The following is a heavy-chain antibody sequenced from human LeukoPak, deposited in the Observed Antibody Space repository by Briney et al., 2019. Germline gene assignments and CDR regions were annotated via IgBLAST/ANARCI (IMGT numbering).Heavy chain of an antibody. V-gene: IGHV3-66*01. D-gene: IGHD3-16*01. Sequence: GGSLRLSCAASGFTVSSNYMSWVRQAPGEGLEWVSVIYSGGSTYYADSVKGRFTISRDNSKNTLYLQMNSLRAEDTAVYYCARVGRFRQYFDYWGQGTLVTVSS. CDR1: GFTVSSNY. CDR3: ARVGRFRQYFDY. J-gene: IGHJ4*02. CDR2: IYSGGST.